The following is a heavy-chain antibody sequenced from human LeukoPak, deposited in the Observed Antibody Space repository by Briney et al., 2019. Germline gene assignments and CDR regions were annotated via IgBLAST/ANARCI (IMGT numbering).Heavy chain of an antibody. Sequence: CLRPSRAPSGVTFSSYGMSWVCHGPRKGLGWGSAVSGSGGSTYYADSVKGRFTISRDNSKNTLYLQMNSLRAEDTAIYYCAKNGDRGAYCSGGTCYPYYYYMDVWGKGTTVTISS. CDR2: VSGSGGST. D-gene: IGHD2-15*01. J-gene: IGHJ6*03. V-gene: IGHV3-23*01. CDR3: AKNGDRGAYCSGGTCYPYYYYMDV. CDR1: GVTFSSYG.